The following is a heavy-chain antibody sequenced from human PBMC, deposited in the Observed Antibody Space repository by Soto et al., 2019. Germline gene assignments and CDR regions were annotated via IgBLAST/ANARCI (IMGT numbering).Heavy chain of an antibody. CDR2: MNPNSGNT. D-gene: IGHD3-3*01. CDR1: GYTFTSYD. Sequence: ASVKVSCKASGYTFTSYDINWVRQATGQGLEWMGWMNPNSGNTGYAQKFQGRVTMTRNTSISTAYMELSSLRSEDTAVYYCARGAPITIFGVAPYYFDYWGQGTLVTVSS. CDR3: ARGAPITIFGVAPYYFDY. V-gene: IGHV1-8*01. J-gene: IGHJ4*02.